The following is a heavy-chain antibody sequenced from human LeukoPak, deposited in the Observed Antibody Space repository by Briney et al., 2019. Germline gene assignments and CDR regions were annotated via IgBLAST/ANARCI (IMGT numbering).Heavy chain of an antibody. V-gene: IGHV1-2*04. CDR3: ARAGETCSGGSCYYYYYFGMDV. CDR2: INPNSGGT. CDR1: GYTFTGYY. D-gene: IGHD2-15*01. J-gene: IGHJ6*02. Sequence: ASVKVSCKASGYTFTGYYIHWVRQAPGQGLEWMGWINPNSGGTNYAQKFQGWVTMTRDTSISTAYMELSRLRSDDTAVYYCARAGETCSGGSCYYYYYFGMDVWGQGTTVTVSS.